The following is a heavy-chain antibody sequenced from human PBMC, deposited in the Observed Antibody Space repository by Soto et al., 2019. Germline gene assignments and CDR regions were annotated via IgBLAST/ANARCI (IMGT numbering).Heavy chain of an antibody. CDR2: ISSSSSYI. V-gene: IGHV3-21*01. Sequence: EVQLVESGGGLVKPGGSLRLSCAASGFTFSCYSMNWVRQAPGKGLEWVSSISSSSSYIYYADSVKGRFTISRDNAKNSLYLQMNSLRAEDTAVYYCARDLIDRVAKIPAAGSFDYWGQGTLVTVSS. D-gene: IGHD6-13*01. CDR3: ARDLIDRVAKIPAAGSFDY. J-gene: IGHJ4*02. CDR1: GFTFSCYS.